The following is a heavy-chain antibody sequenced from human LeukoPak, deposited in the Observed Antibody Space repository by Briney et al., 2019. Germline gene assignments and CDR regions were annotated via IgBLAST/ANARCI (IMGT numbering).Heavy chain of an antibody. CDR2: IIPIFGTA. CDR1: GGTFSSYA. CDR3: AREDDSSSSFDY. D-gene: IGHD6-6*01. Sequence: SVKVSCKASGGTFSSYAISWVRQAPGQGLEWMGGIIPIFGTANYAQKFQGRVTITADKSTSTAYMELSSLRSEDTAVYYCAREDDSSSSFDYWGQGTLVTVSS. V-gene: IGHV1-69*06. J-gene: IGHJ4*02.